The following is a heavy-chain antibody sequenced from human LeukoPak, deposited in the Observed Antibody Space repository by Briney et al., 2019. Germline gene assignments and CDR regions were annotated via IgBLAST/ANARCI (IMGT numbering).Heavy chain of an antibody. J-gene: IGHJ6*04. CDR2: ISDSGGNT. V-gene: IGHV3-23*01. D-gene: IGHD3-10*02. CDR1: GFTFTSQA. CDR3: AELGITMIGGV. Sequence: GGSLRLSCAASGFTFTSQAMSWGRQAPGKGLEWVSAISDSGGNTYYADSVKGRFTISRDNSKNTLYLQMNSLRAEDTAVYYCAELGITMIGGVWGKGTTVTISS.